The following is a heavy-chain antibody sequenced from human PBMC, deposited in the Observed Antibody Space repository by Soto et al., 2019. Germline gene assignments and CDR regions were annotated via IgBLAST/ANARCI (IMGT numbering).Heavy chain of an antibody. Sequence: ASVKVSCKASGYTFTSYHVHWVRQAPGQGLEWMGIINPSGATTTYAQNFQGRVAMTRDTSTSTVYMELSSLRSEDTAVYYCARRDCFSSSCYFKYWGQGTLVTVSS. CDR3: ARRDCFSSSCYFKY. J-gene: IGHJ4*02. CDR1: GYTFTSYH. D-gene: IGHD2-2*01. V-gene: IGHV1-46*01. CDR2: INPSGATT.